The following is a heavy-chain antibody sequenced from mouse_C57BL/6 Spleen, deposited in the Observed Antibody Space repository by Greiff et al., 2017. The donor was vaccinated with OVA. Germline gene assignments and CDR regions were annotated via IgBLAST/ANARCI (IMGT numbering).Heavy chain of an antibody. CDR1: GYAFSSSW. V-gene: IGHV1-82*01. J-gene: IGHJ2*01. CDR3: ARALTGYDSCYFDY. CDR2: IYPGDGDT. Sequence: QVQLQQSGPELVKPGASVKISCKASGYAFSSSWMNWVKQRPGKGLEWIGRIYPGDGDTNYNGKFKGKATLTADKSSSTAYMQLSSLTSEDSAVYFCARALTGYDSCYFDYWGQGTTLTVSS. D-gene: IGHD2-4*01.